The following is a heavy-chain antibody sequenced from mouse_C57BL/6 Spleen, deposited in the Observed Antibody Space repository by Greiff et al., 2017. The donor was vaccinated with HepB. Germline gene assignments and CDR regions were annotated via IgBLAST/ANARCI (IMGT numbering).Heavy chain of an antibody. V-gene: IGHV1-82*01. CDR1: GYAFSSSW. CDR2: IYPGDGDT. Sequence: VQLQQSGPELVKPGASVKISCKASGYAFSSSWMNWVKQRPGKGLEWIGRIYPGDGDTNYNGKFKGKATLTADKSSSTAYMQLSSLTSEDSAVYYCARGGYYGSSYYYFDYWGQGTTLTVSS. J-gene: IGHJ2*01. CDR3: ARGGYYGSSYYYFDY. D-gene: IGHD1-1*01.